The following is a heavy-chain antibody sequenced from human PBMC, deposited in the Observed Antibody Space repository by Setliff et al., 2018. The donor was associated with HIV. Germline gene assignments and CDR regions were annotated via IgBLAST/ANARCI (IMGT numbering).Heavy chain of an antibody. CDR2: INPSGGST. Sequence: GASVKVSCKASGCSFTFYSMHWVRQAPGHGLEWMGIINPSGGSTTYSQKFQGRVIMTRNTSTSTVSMELNSLRSEDTAVYYCARDQTGVAAAAFGGGSAWSDEGFDIWGQGTMVTVSS. CDR1: GCSFTFYS. D-gene: IGHD6-13*01. J-gene: IGHJ3*02. CDR3: ARDQTGVAAAAFGGGSAWSDEGFDI. V-gene: IGHV1-46*01.